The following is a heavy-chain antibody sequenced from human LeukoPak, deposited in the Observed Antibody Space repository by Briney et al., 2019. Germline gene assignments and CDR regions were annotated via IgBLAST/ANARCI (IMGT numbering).Heavy chain of an antibody. D-gene: IGHD3-10*01. V-gene: IGHV2-5*02. CDR2: IHWDDDK. Sequence: SGPTLVNPTQTLTLTCTFSGFSLSTSGLGVGWIRQPRGKALEWLALIHWDDDKWYNPSPKSRLTITKDTSKNQVVLTMTKMDPVDTATHYCAHTPGEYYDDSGSYSLDYWGQGILVTVSS. J-gene: IGHJ4*01. CDR3: AHTPGEYYDDSGSYSLDY. CDR1: GFSLSTSGLG.